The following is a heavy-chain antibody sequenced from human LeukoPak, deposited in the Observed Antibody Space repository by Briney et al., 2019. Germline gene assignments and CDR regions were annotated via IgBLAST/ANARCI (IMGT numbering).Heavy chain of an antibody. CDR1: GGSFSGYY. J-gene: IGHJ4*02. CDR2: INHSGST. CDR3: ASTLWWRGGFDY. D-gene: IGHD2-21*01. Sequence: SETLSLTCAVYGGSFSGYYWSWIRQPPGKGLEWIGEINHSGSTNYNPSLKSRVTISVDTSKNQFSLKLSSVTAADTAVYYCASTLWWRGGFDYWGQGTLVTVSS. V-gene: IGHV4-34*01.